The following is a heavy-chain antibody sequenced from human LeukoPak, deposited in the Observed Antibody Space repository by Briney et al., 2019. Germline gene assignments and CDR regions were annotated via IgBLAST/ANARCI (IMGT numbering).Heavy chain of an antibody. CDR2: IIPIFGTA. CDR3: AREPRYCSSTSCHAEYFQH. V-gene: IGHV1-69*05. Sequence: ASVKVSCKASGGTFSSYAISWVRQAPGQGLEWMGGIIPIFGTANYAQKFQGRVTITTDESTSTAYMELSSLRSEDTAVYYCAREPRYCSSTSCHAEYFQHWGQGTLVTVSS. CDR1: GGTFSSYA. J-gene: IGHJ1*01. D-gene: IGHD2-2*01.